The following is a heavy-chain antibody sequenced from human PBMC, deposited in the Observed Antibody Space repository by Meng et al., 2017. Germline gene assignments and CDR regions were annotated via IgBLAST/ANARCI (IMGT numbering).Heavy chain of an antibody. J-gene: IGHJ4*02. Sequence: VRLVRSGAGVKRPGAAGKVSCKASGSTFTGYYMHWVRQAPGQGLEWMGRINPNSGGTNYAQKFQGRVTMTRDTSISTAYMELSRLRSDDTAVYYCARGLPAVAVDYWGQGTLVTVSS. D-gene: IGHD6-19*01. CDR2: INPNSGGT. CDR3: ARGLPAVAVDY. V-gene: IGHV1-2*06. CDR1: GSTFTGYY.